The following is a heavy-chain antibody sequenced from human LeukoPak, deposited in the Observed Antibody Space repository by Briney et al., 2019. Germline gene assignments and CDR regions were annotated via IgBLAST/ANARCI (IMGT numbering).Heavy chain of an antibody. CDR2: IYPGDSDT. CDR3: ARPAYSGYDFGGLNYFDY. V-gene: IGHV5-51*01. J-gene: IGHJ4*02. Sequence: GGSLEISCQGSGYLFTSYWFGWVRQLPGKGLEWMGIIYPGDSDTRFSPSFQAQVTISADKSISTASLQWSSLQASDTAMYYCARPAYSGYDFGGLNYFDYWGQGTLVTVSS. D-gene: IGHD5-12*01. CDR1: GYLFTSYW.